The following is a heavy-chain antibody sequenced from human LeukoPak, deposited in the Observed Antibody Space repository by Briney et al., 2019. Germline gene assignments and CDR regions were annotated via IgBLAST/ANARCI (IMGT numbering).Heavy chain of an antibody. CDR3: ARSRGGSFSPH. J-gene: IGHJ4*02. Sequence: ASVKVSCKASGYTFTSYAMNWVRQAPGQGLEWMGWINPNSGGTNYAEKFQGRVTMTRDTSISTAYMELSRLRYDDTAVYYCARSRGGSFSPHWGQGTLVTVSS. CDR1: GYTFTSYA. CDR2: INPNSGGT. D-gene: IGHD1-26*01. V-gene: IGHV1-2*02.